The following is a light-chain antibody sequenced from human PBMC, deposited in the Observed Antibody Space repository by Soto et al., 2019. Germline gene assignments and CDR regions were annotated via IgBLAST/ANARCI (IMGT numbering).Light chain of an antibody. CDR2: YDS. J-gene: IGLJ1*01. Sequence: SYELTQPPSVSVAPGKTARITCGGNNTGRKSVHWYQQKPGQAPLLVIYYDSDRPSGIPERFSGSNSGNTATLTISRVEAGDEADYYCQVWDSSSDHYVFGTGTKLTVL. V-gene: IGLV3-21*04. CDR3: QVWDSSSDHYV. CDR1: NTGRKS.